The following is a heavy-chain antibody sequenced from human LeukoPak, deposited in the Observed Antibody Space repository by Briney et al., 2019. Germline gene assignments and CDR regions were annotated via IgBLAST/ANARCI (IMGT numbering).Heavy chain of an antibody. V-gene: IGHV3-53*01. D-gene: IGHD6-13*01. CDR2: IYSGGST. CDR1: GFTVSSNY. Sequence: GGSLRLSCAASGFTVSSNYMSWVRQAPGKGLEWVSVIYSGGSTCYADSVKGRFTISRDNSKNTLYLQMNSLRAEDTAVYYCAGVSSSWLRGFDYWGQGTLVTVSS. J-gene: IGHJ4*02. CDR3: AGVSSSWLRGFDY.